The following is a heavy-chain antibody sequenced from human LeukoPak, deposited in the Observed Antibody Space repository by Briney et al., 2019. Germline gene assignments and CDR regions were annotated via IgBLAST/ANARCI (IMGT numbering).Heavy chain of an antibody. CDR1: EVTFSSYA. Sequence: GASVKVSCKTSEVTFSSYAISWVRQAPGQGLEWMGRIIPILGIANYAQKFQGRVTITADKSTSTAYMELSSLRSEDTAVYYCARDSTVTIEVPLDYWGQGTLVTVSS. CDR2: IIPILGIA. D-gene: IGHD4-17*01. CDR3: ARDSTVTIEVPLDY. V-gene: IGHV1-69*04. J-gene: IGHJ4*02.